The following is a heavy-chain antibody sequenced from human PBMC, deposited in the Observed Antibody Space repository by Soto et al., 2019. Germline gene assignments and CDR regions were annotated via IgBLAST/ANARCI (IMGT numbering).Heavy chain of an antibody. CDR1: GGSISSYY. D-gene: IGHD5-12*01. Sequence: SETLSLTCSVSGGSISSYYWSWIRQPPGKGLEWIGYIYYSGSTNYNPSLKSRVTISLDTSKNQFSLKLSSVTAADTAVYYCAASREGYTLGYWGQGTRVTVSS. J-gene: IGHJ4*02. CDR3: AASREGYTLGY. CDR2: IYYSGST. V-gene: IGHV4-59*01.